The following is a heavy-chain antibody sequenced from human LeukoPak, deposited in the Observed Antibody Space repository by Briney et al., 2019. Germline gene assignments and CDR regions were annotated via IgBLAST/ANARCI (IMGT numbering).Heavy chain of an antibody. CDR2: IYYSGST. CDR3: ARHYSSSWLPYAFDI. CDR1: GGSVSSYY. V-gene: IGHV4-59*08. J-gene: IGHJ3*02. D-gene: IGHD6-13*01. Sequence: SETLSLTCTVSGGSVSSYYWNWIRQPPGKGLEWIGYIYYSGSTNYNPSLKSRVTISVDTSKNQFSLKLSSVTAADTAVYYCARHYSSSWLPYAFDIWGQGTMVTASS.